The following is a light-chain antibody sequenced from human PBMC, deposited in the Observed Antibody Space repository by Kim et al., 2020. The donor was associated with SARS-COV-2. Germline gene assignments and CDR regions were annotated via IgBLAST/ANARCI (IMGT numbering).Light chain of an antibody. CDR1: QGLSRW. V-gene: IGKV1-12*01. CDR3: QQAHIFPWT. Sequence: DIQMTQSPSSVSASVGDTVTINCRGSQGLSRWVAWYQQKPGKAPELLIYGASTLQSGVPSRFSGIGYGTDFTLTISSLQPEDFATYYCQQAHIFPWTFGQGTKVDIK. CDR2: GAS. J-gene: IGKJ1*01.